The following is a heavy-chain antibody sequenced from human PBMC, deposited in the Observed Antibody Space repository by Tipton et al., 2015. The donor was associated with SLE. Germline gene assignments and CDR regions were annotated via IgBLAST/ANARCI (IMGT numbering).Heavy chain of an antibody. Sequence: SLRLSCAASGFTFWTYAMAWVRQSPGKGLEWVSLISGGGGSTHYADSVRGRFTISRDNSKNTLSLQLNTLRADDTAIYYCAKDRYCGGGTCFASYFDLWGQGTPVTVSS. CDR2: ISGGGGST. D-gene: IGHD2-21*01. CDR3: AKDRYCGGGTCFASYFDL. CDR1: GFTFWTYA. J-gene: IGHJ4*02. V-gene: IGHV3-23*01.